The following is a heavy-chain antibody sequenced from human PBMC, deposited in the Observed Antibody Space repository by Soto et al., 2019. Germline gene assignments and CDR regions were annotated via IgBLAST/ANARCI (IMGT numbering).Heavy chain of an antibody. CDR2: IIPIFGTA. D-gene: IGHD2-15*01. CDR1: GGTFSSYA. V-gene: IGHV1-69*06. J-gene: IGHJ6*02. CDR3: ARDFQRGVAAKYEAKTYYYYGMDV. Sequence: QVQLVQSGAEVKKPGSSVKVSCKASGGTFSSYAISWVRQAPGQGLEWMGGIIPIFGTANYAQKFQGRVTITADKSTSTAYMDLSSLRSEDTAVYYCARDFQRGVAAKYEAKTYYYYGMDVWGQGTTVTVSS.